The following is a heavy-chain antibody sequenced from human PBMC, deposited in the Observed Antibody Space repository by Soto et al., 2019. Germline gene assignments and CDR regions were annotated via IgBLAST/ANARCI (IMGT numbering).Heavy chain of an antibody. CDR2: ISAYNGNT. Sequence: ASVKVSCKASGYTFTSYGISWVRQAPGQGLEWVGWISAYNGNTNYAQKLQGRVTMTTDTSTSTAYMELSSLRSEDTAVYYCARAGIAARPGRFDYWGQGTLVTVSS. CDR1: GYTFTSYG. CDR3: ARAGIAARPGRFDY. V-gene: IGHV1-18*01. J-gene: IGHJ4*02. D-gene: IGHD6-6*01.